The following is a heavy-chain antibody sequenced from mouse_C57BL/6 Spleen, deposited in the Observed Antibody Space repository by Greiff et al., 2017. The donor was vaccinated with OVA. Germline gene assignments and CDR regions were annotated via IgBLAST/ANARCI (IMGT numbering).Heavy chain of an antibody. D-gene: IGHD3-2*02. V-gene: IGHV1-64*01. CDR3: AREGKTAQARNYFDY. CDR2: IHPNSGST. Sequence: VQLQQPGAELVKPGASVKLSCKASGYTFTSYWMHWVKQRPGQGLEWIGMIHPNSGSTNYNEKFKSKATLTVDKSSSTAYMQLSSLTSEDSAVYYCAREGKTAQARNYFDYWGQGTTLTVSS. CDR1: GYTFTSYW. J-gene: IGHJ2*01.